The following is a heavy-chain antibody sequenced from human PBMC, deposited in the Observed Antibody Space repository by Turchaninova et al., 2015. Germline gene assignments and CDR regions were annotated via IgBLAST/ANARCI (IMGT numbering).Heavy chain of an antibody. V-gene: IGHV4-59*01. CDR1: GGAISSYF. D-gene: IGHD6-6*01. CDR2: IYSSGRT. CDR3: ARGTHHSSSSGFDY. J-gene: IGHJ4*02. Sequence: QVQLQESGPGLVKPSETLSLTCPVPGGAISSYFWIWIRQPPGKGLDWIGYIYSSGRTNYNTALKSRFTKSVDTSKNQCSRKLSSVTAADTAVYYCARGTHHSSSSGFDYWGQGTLVTVSS.